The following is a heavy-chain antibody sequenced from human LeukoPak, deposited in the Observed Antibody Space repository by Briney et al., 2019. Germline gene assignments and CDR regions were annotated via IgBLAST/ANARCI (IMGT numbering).Heavy chain of an antibody. D-gene: IGHD3-22*01. CDR3: TTDLPELDDSGYYAKYFHH. J-gene: IGHJ1*01. V-gene: IGHV3-15*01. CDR1: GFTFSKVW. CDR2: IKSKTDGGTI. Sequence: PGGSLRLSCAASGFTFSKVWMSWVRQAPGKGLEWVGRIKSKTDGGTIDYAAPVKGRFTISRDDSKDTLFLQMNSLKTEDTVVYYCTTDLPELDDSGYYAKYFHHWGQGTLVSVSS.